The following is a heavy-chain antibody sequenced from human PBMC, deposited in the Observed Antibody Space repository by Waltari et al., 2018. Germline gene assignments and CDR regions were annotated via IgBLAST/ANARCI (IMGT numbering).Heavy chain of an antibody. J-gene: IGHJ3*02. CDR1: GGTFSSYA. Sequence: QVQLVQSGAEVKKPGSSVKVSCKASGGTFSSYAISWVRQAPGQGLEWMGGSIPIFGTANDAQKFQGRVTITTDESTSTAYMELSSLRSEDTAVYYCAREWEPHDAFDIWGQGTMVTVSS. D-gene: IGHD1-26*01. V-gene: IGHV1-69*05. CDR2: SIPIFGTA. CDR3: AREWEPHDAFDI.